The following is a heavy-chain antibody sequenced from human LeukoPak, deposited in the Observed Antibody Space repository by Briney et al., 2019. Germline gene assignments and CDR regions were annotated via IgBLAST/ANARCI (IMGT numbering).Heavy chain of an antibody. CDR3: ARGGYCSSTSCHSNWFDP. CDR1: GYTITGYY. CDR2: INPNSGGT. Sequence: ASVKVSCKASGYTITGYYMHWVRQAPGQGLEWMGWINPNSGGTNYAQKFQGRVTMTRDTSISTAYMELSRLRSDDTAVYYCARGGYCSSTSCHSNWFDPWGQGTLVTVSS. D-gene: IGHD2-2*01. J-gene: IGHJ5*02. V-gene: IGHV1-2*02.